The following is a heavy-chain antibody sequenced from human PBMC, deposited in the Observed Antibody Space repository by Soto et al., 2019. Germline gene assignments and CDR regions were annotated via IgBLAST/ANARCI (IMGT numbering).Heavy chain of an antibody. Sequence: SETLSLTCTVSGDSITGSYWSWIRQPPGKTLEWIGYIYHSGTTTYNPSLKSRVSISVDTSKNQFSLRLTSVIAADTAVYYCARDMNSAAGSLAGCDYWGQGILVTVSS. CDR3: ARDMNSAAGSLAGCDY. J-gene: IGHJ4*02. CDR1: GDSITGSY. V-gene: IGHV4-59*01. CDR2: IYHSGTT. D-gene: IGHD1-26*01.